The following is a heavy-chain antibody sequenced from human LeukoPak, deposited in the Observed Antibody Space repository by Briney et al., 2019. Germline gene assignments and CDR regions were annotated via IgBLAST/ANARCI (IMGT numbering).Heavy chain of an antibody. D-gene: IGHD4-17*01. CDR1: GGSISSGGYY. Sequence: PSETLSLTCTVSGGSISSGGYYWSWIRQHPGKGLEWIGYIYYSGSTYYNPSLKSRVTISVDTSKNQFSLKLSSVTAADTAVYYCARVNVNYGDYRFDYWGQGTLVTVSS. J-gene: IGHJ4*02. CDR3: ARVNVNYGDYRFDY. V-gene: IGHV4-30-4*08. CDR2: IYYSGST.